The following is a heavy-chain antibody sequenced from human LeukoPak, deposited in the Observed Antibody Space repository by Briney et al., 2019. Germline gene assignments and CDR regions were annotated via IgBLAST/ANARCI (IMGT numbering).Heavy chain of an antibody. V-gene: IGHV3-43*02. D-gene: IGHD2-15*01. CDR2: ISGDGGST. CDR3: AKDIRVHSGYFQH. Sequence: GGSLRPSCAASGFTFDDYAIHWVRQAPGKGLEWVSLISGDGGSTYYADSVKGRFTISRDNSKNSLYLQMNSLRTEDTALYDCAKDIRVHSGYFQHWGQDTLVTVSS. J-gene: IGHJ1*01. CDR1: GFTFDDYA.